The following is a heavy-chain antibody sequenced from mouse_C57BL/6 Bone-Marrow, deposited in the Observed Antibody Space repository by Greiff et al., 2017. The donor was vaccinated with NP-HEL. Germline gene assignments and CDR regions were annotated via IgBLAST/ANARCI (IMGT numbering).Heavy chain of an antibody. Sequence: QVQLQQSGPELVKPGASVKISCKASGYAFSSSWMNWVKQRPGKGLEWIGGIYPGDGDTNYNGKFKGKATLTADKSSSTAYRQLCSLTAEDSAVYFCARDDEYFDVWGTGTTVTVSS. CDR2: IYPGDGDT. J-gene: IGHJ1*03. V-gene: IGHV1-82*01. CDR3: ARDDEYFDV. CDR1: GYAFSSSW.